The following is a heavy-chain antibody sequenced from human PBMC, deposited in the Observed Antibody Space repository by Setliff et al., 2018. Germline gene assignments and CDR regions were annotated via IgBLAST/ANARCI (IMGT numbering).Heavy chain of an antibody. CDR3: ARDQDFWSGYYRASHYMDV. CDR2: IYTSGST. CDR1: GGSISSGSYY. D-gene: IGHD3-3*01. V-gene: IGHV4-61*09. Sequence: PSETLSLTCTVSGGSISSGSYYWSWIRQPAGKGLEWIGHIYTSGSTNYNPSLKSRVTISVDTSKNKFSLKLSSVTAADTAVYYCARDQDFWSGYYRASHYMDVWGKGTTVTVSS. J-gene: IGHJ6*03.